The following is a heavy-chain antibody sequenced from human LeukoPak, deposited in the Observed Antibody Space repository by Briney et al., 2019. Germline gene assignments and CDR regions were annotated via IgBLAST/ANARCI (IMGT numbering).Heavy chain of an antibody. J-gene: IGHJ4*02. D-gene: IGHD3-22*01. CDR1: GFTFSSYW. CDR2: IKQDGSEK. V-gene: IGHV3-7*03. CDR3: ARESDSYYDSSGYYGY. Sequence: GGSLRLSCAASGFTFSSYWMSWVRQAPGKGLEWVANIKQDGSEKYYVDSVKGRFTISRDNAKNSLYLQMNSLRAEDTAVYYCARESDSYYDSSGYYGYWGQGTLVTVSS.